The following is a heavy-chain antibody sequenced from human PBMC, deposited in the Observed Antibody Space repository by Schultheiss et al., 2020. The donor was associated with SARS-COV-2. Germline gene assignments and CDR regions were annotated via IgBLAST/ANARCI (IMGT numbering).Heavy chain of an antibody. CDR2: ISGSGGST. Sequence: GESLKISCAASGFTFSSYAMSWVRQAPGKGLEWVSAISGSGGSTYYADSVKGRFTISRDNSKNTLYLQMNSLRAEDTAVYYCAKPSSWYQLLSGAFDYWGQGTLVTVSS. V-gene: IGHV3-23*01. D-gene: IGHD2-2*01. J-gene: IGHJ4*02. CDR3: AKPSSWYQLLSGAFDY. CDR1: GFTFSSYA.